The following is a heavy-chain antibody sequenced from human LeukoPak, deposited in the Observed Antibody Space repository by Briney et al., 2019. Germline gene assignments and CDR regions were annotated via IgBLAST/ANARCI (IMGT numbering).Heavy chain of an antibody. J-gene: IGHJ4*02. CDR1: ALTVSSNY. CDR3: ARSRLGNYYFDY. D-gene: IGHD4-23*01. V-gene: IGHV3-66*01. CDR2: IYSDGTT. Sequence: GGSLRLSCAASALTVSSNYMSWVRQAPGKGLEWVSVIYSDGTTNYADSVKGRFTISRDNSKNTLYLQMNSLRGEDTAVYYCARSRLGNYYFDYWGQGTLVTVSS.